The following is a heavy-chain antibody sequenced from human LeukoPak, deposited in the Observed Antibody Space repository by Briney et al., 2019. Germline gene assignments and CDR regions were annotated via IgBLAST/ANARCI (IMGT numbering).Heavy chain of an antibody. Sequence: SQTLSLTCTVSGGFISSGGYYWTWIRQPSGKGLECIGYIYYSGSTYYNPSLKGRISMSLDTSKNQFSLKPSSVTAADTAVYYCARGPAGSYFHVPDYWGQGTLVTVSS. CDR3: ARGPAGSYFHVPDY. CDR2: IYYSGST. CDR1: GGFISSGGYY. J-gene: IGHJ4*02. V-gene: IGHV4-31*03. D-gene: IGHD3-10*01.